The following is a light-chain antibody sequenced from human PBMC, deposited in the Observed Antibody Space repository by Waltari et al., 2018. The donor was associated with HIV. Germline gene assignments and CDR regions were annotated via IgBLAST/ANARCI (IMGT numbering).Light chain of an antibody. V-gene: IGLV1-40*01. Sequence: QSVLTQPPSVSGAPGQNVTVSCTGSSSNIGTNYDVHWYQFLPGEVPKLLIYGNTIRPAGVPGRFSGSSSGTSASLAITGLQPADEADYYCQSDDNTVNGWVFGGGTRVTV. J-gene: IGLJ3*02. CDR2: GNT. CDR1: SSNIGTNYD. CDR3: QSDDNTVNGWV.